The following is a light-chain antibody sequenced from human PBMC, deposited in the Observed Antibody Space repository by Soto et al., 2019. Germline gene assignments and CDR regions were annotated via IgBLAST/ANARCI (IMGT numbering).Light chain of an antibody. CDR2: GAS. J-gene: IGKJ1*01. V-gene: IGKV3-20*01. Sequence: EIVLTQSPGTLSLSPGERATLSCRASQSVSSSFLAWYQQKPGQAPRLLIYGASNRATGIPDRFSGSGSGTDFTLTISRMEPEDFALYYCQQYVTSTWTFGQGXK. CDR1: QSVSSSF. CDR3: QQYVTSTWT.